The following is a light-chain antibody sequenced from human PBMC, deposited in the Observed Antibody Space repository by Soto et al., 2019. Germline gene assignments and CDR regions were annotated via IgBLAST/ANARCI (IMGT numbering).Light chain of an antibody. J-gene: IGLJ2*01. CDR2: DVS. CDR3: SSYTSTSTLVI. V-gene: IGLV2-14*03. CDR1: SSDAGGYNY. Sequence: QSVLTQPASVSGSPGQSITISCTGTSSDAGGYNYVAWYQHHPGKAPKVMIYDVSNRPSGVSNRFSGSKSGNTASLTISGLQAEDEADYYCSSYTSTSTLVIFGGGTKLTVL.